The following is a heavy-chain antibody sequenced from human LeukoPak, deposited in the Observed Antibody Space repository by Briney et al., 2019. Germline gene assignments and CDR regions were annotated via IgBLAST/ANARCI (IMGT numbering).Heavy chain of an antibody. CDR3: ARGIAAAGGRWFDP. CDR1: GYTFTDYY. CDR2: INPNSGGT. Sequence: ASEKVSCKASGYTFTDYYMHWVRQAPGQGLEWMGWINPNSGGTNYAQQFQGRVTMTRDTSISTAYMELSNLRSDDTAVYYCARGIAAAGGRWFDPWGQGTLVTVSS. V-gene: IGHV1-2*02. D-gene: IGHD6-13*01. J-gene: IGHJ5*02.